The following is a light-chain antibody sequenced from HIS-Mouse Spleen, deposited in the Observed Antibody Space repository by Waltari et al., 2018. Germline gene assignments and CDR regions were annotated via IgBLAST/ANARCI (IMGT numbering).Light chain of an antibody. CDR3: QAWDSSTDVV. Sequence: SYELTQPPSVSVSPGQTASITCSGDKLGAKSACWYQPKPGQSPGLVIYQDSKRPSGIPERFSGSNSGNTATLTISGTQAMDEADYYCQAWDSSTDVVFGGGTKLTVL. CDR2: QDS. CDR1: KLGAKS. V-gene: IGLV3-1*01. J-gene: IGLJ2*01.